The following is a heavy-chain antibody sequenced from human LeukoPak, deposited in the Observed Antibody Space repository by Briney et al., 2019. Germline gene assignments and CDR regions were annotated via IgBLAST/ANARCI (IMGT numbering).Heavy chain of an antibody. CDR2: IYSDDNT. CDR1: GFTVSGSY. V-gene: IGHV3-66*02. Sequence: GGSLRLSCAASGFTVSGSYMTWVRKPQGKGLEWVSIIYSDDNTYYAVSVKGRFTISRDNSKNTLYLQMNSLRVEDTAVYYCATRPRGELTAGIWPNDYWGQGTLVTASS. J-gene: IGHJ4*02. CDR3: ATRPRGELTAGIWPNDY. D-gene: IGHD2-21*02.